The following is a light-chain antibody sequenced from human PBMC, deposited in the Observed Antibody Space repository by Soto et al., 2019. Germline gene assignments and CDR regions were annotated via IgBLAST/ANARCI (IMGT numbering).Light chain of an antibody. V-gene: IGKV1-5*01. J-gene: IGKJ1*01. Sequence: IQITQSPSTLSASGGDRVTITCRASQSVSNWLAWYQQKPGKAPNLLIYDASSLESGVPSRFSGSGSGTEFTLTISSLQPDDFATYSCQQYTPNSRTFGQGTKVDNK. CDR1: QSVSNW. CDR3: QQYTPNSRT. CDR2: DAS.